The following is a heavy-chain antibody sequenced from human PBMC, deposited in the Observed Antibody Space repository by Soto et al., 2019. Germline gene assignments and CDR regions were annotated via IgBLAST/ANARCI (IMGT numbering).Heavy chain of an antibody. J-gene: IGHJ4*02. CDR2: ISYDGSNK. CDR1: GFTFSSYG. Sequence: QVQLVESGGGVVQPGRSLRLSCAASGFTFSSYGMHWVRQAPGKGLEWVAVISYDGSNKYYADSVKGRFTISRDNSKNTLYLQMNSLRAEDTAVYYCAKAGHGLLVYWGQGTLVTVSS. V-gene: IGHV3-30*18. D-gene: IGHD2-21*01. CDR3: AKAGHGLLVY.